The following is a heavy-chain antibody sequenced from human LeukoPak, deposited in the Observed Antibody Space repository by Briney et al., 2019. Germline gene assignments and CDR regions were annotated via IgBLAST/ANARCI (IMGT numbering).Heavy chain of an antibody. D-gene: IGHD5-12*01. CDR2: ISGSGGNT. Sequence: GGSLRLSCAASGFTFSSDAMSWVRQAPGKGLEWVSAISGSGGNTYYADSVKGRFTISRDNSKNTLYLQMNSLRAEDTAVYYCAKSRGYSGYDWGIFDYWGQGTLVTVSS. CDR1: GFTFSSDA. J-gene: IGHJ4*02. V-gene: IGHV3-23*01. CDR3: AKSRGYSGYDWGIFDY.